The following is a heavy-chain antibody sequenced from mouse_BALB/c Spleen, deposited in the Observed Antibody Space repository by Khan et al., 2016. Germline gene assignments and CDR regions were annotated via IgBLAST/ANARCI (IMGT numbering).Heavy chain of an antibody. CDR3: AREENAMDY. Sequence: EVELVESGGGLVKPGGSLKLSCAASGFTFSSYAMSWVRQTPEKRLHWVASISSGGSTYYPDSVKGRFTISRDNARNILYLQMSSLRSEDTDMYYCAREENAMDYWGQGTSVTVSS. V-gene: IGHV5-6-5*01. CDR2: ISSGGST. J-gene: IGHJ4*01. CDR1: GFTFSSYA.